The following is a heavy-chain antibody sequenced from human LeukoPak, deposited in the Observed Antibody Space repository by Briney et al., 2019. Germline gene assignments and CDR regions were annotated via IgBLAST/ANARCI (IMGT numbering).Heavy chain of an antibody. CDR1: GFTFNSYA. D-gene: IGHD3-10*01. J-gene: IGHJ4*02. V-gene: IGHV3-23*01. CDR2: ISGGGGGT. CDR3: AKDLGYGSGSSFDY. Sequence: GGSLRLSCAASGFTFNSYAMNWVRQAPGKGLEWVSTISGGGGGTYYADSVKGRFTISRDNSKNTLYLKMNSLRAEDTAVYYCAKDLGYGSGSSFDYWGQGTLVTVSP.